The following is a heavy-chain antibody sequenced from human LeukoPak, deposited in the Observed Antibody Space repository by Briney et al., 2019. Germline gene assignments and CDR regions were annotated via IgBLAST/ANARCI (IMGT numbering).Heavy chain of an antibody. CDR2: IYPGDSDT. J-gene: IGHJ3*02. Sequence: GESLKISCKGSGYSFTSYWIGWVRPMPGKGLEWMGIIYPGDSDTRYSPSFQGQVTISADKSISTAYLQWSSLKASDTAMYYCARHGPHDSSGYTNAFDIWGQGTMVTVSS. CDR3: ARHGPHDSSGYTNAFDI. V-gene: IGHV5-51*01. CDR1: GYSFTSYW. D-gene: IGHD3-22*01.